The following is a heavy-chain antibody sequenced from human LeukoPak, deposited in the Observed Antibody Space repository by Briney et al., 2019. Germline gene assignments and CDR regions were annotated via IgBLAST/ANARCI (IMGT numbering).Heavy chain of an antibody. CDR2: ISGSGGST. J-gene: IGHJ4*02. D-gene: IGHD3-3*01. CDR3: ATGGDFWSPFYYFDF. Sequence: GGSLRLSCAASGFTFSSYAMSWVRQAPGKGLEWGSTISGSGGSTYYADSVKGRFTISRDNSKSTLYLQMNSLRAEDTAVYYCATGGDFWSPFYYFDFWGQGTLVTVSS. V-gene: IGHV3-23*01. CDR1: GFTFSSYA.